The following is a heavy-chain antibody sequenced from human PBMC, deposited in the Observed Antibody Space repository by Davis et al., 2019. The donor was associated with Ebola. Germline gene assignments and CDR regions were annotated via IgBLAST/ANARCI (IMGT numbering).Heavy chain of an antibody. D-gene: IGHD1-1*01. J-gene: IGHJ4*02. CDR2: IWYDGSNK. V-gene: IGHV3-33*01. Sequence: GESLKISCAASGFTFSSYGMHWVRQAPGKGLEWVAVIWYDGSNKYYADSVKVRFTISRDTSKNTLYLQMNRLRAEDTAVYYCARVDERGDFDYWGQGTLVTVSS. CDR3: ARVDERGDFDY. CDR1: GFTFSSYG.